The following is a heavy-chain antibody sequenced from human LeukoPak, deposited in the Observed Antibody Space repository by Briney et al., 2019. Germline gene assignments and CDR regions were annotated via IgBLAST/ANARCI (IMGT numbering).Heavy chain of an antibody. CDR3: ASLSPLYYDSSGDPY. CDR2: IYSAGNT. J-gene: IGHJ4*02. CDR1: GFTVSTNY. D-gene: IGHD3-22*01. Sequence: SGGSLRLSCAASGFTVSTNYTSWVRQAPGKGLEWVSVIYSAGNTQYADSVKGRFIISRDSSKNTLYLQMNSLRAEDTAVYYCASLSPLYYDSSGDPYWGQGTLVTVSS. V-gene: IGHV3-53*01.